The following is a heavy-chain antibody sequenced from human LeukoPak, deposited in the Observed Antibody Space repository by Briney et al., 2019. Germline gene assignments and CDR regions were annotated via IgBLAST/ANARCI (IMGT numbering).Heavy chain of an antibody. D-gene: IGHD3-16*01. CDR1: GFTFGDYA. V-gene: IGHV3-9*03. Sequence: GGSLRLSCAGSGFTFGDYAMHWVRQAPGKGLEWVSGISWNSGSLAYADSVKGRFIISRDNTRNSLYLQMNSLRPEDMAVYYCSKAISSRVSGGGFNYFTQWGQGTLVTVSS. CDR3: SKAISSRVSGGGFNYFTQ. J-gene: IGHJ4*02. CDR2: ISWNSGSL.